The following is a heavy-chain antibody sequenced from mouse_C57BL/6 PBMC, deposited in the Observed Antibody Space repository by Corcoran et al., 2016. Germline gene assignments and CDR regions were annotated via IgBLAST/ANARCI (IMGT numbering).Heavy chain of an antibody. CDR3: ARSGYDGYYGGFAY. CDR1: GYTFTDYY. CDR2: INPNNGGT. J-gene: IGHJ3*01. V-gene: IGHV1-26*01. Sequence: EVQLQQSGPELVKPGASVKISCKASGYTFTDYYMNWVKQSHGKSLEWIGDINPNNGGTSYNQKFKGKATLTVDKSSSTAYMELRSLTSEDSAVYYCARSGYDGYYGGFAYWGQGTLVTVSA. D-gene: IGHD2-3*01.